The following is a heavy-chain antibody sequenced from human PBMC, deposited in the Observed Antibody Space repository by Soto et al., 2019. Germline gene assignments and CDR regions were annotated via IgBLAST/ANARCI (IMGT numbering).Heavy chain of an antibody. Sequence: GGSLRLSCAASGFTFSNAWMSWVRQAPGKGLEWVGRIKSKTDGGTTDYAAPVKGRFTISRDDSKNTLYLQMNSLKTEDTAVYYCTTVSPSNWNYPIQYYYYYYMDVWGKGTTVTVSS. CDR2: IKSKTDGGTT. D-gene: IGHD1-7*01. J-gene: IGHJ6*03. CDR3: TTVSPSNWNYPIQYYYYYYMDV. CDR1: GFTFSNAW. V-gene: IGHV3-15*01.